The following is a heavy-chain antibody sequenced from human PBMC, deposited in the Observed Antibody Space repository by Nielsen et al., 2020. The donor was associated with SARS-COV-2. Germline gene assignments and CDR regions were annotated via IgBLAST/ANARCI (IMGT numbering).Heavy chain of an antibody. D-gene: IGHD1-26*01. CDR3: ARDRALSGSYYPFDY. V-gene: IGHV1-46*01. CDR1: GYTFTSYY. Sequence: ASVKVSCKASGYTFTSYYMHWVRQAPGQGLEWMGIINPSGGSTSYAQKFQGRVTMTRDTSTGTVYMELSSLRSEDTAVYYCARDRALSGSYYPFDYWGQGTLVTVSS. CDR2: INPSGGST. J-gene: IGHJ4*02.